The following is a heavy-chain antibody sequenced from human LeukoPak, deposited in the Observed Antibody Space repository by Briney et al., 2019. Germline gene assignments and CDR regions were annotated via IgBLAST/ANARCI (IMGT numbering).Heavy chain of an antibody. V-gene: IGHV3-30*18. CDR1: GFSFSTYG. J-gene: IGHJ5*02. CDR3: AKDNWDYVGPNWFDP. Sequence: PGRSLRLSCAASGFSFSTYGMHWVRQAPGKGLEWVAVISYDGSAQYYVDPVKGRFTISRDNSKNTLYLQMNSLRAEDTAVYYCAKDNWDYVGPNWFDPWGQGTLVTVSS. CDR2: ISYDGSAQ. D-gene: IGHD1-7*01.